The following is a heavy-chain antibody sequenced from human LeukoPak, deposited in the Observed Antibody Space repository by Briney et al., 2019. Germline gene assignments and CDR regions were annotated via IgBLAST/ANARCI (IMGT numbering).Heavy chain of an antibody. CDR2: IIPILGIA. CDR1: GGTFSSYA. CDR3: ARDSYYYDSSGYYRFDY. J-gene: IGHJ4*02. V-gene: IGHV1-69*04. D-gene: IGHD3-22*01. Sequence: SVTVSCKASGGTFSSYAISWVRQAPGQGLEWMGRIIPILGIANYAQKFQGRVTITADKSTSTAYMELSSLRSEDTAVYYCARDSYYYDSSGYYRFDYWGQGTLVTVSS.